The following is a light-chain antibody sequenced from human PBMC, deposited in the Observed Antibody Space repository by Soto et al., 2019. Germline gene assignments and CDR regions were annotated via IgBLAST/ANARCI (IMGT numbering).Light chain of an antibody. CDR3: SSHTSSSTPVV. CDR1: SSDVGGYNY. J-gene: IGLJ1*01. CDR2: DVS. Sequence: QSALTQPASGSGSPGQSITISCTGTSSDVGGYNYVSWYQQHPGKAPKLMIYDVSSRPSGVSNRFSGSKSGNTASLTISGLQAEDEADYYCSSHTSSSTPVVFGTGTKLTVL. V-gene: IGLV2-14*01.